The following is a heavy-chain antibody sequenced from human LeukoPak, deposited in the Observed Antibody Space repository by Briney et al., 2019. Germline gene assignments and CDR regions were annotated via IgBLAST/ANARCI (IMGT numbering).Heavy chain of an antibody. J-gene: IGHJ5*02. CDR3: ARPGTEGWLDP. CDR1: GFSMSGTA. D-gene: IGHD1-1*01. V-gene: IGHV3-73*01. CDR2: IRSKPNNYAT. Sequence: GGSLRLSCVASGFSMSGTAMHCVRQAPGKGLEWVGRIRSKPNNYATQYAASVKGRFTFSREDSKNTAYLDMTSLRTEDTALYYCARPGTEGWLDPWGQGTLVTVSS.